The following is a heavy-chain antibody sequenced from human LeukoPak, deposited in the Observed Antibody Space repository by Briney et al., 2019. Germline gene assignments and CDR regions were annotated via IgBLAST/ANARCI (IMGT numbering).Heavy chain of an antibody. V-gene: IGHV4-34*01. CDR1: GESVSGYY. J-gene: IGHJ4*02. CDR3: ARRVRSNCLDY. CDR2: INHSGST. Sequence: SETLSLTCAVYGESVSGYYWNWIRQLPGKGLEWIGEINHSGSTNYNPSLKSRVTISVDTSKNKFSLKLRSVTAADTAVYYCARRVRSNCLDYWGQGTLVTVSS. D-gene: IGHD6-13*01.